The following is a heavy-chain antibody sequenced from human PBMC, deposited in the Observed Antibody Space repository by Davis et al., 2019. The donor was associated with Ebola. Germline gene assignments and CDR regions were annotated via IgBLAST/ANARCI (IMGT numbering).Heavy chain of an antibody. Sequence: PGGSLRLSCAASGFTFSSYGMHWVRQAPGKGLEWVAFIRYDGSNKYYADSVKGRFTISRDNSKNTLYLQMNSLRAEDTAVYYCAKDYSSPTYYDFWSGYLVPVEGDAFDIWGQGTMVTVSS. V-gene: IGHV3-30*02. J-gene: IGHJ3*02. CDR2: IRYDGSNK. D-gene: IGHD3-3*01. CDR1: GFTFSSYG. CDR3: AKDYSSPTYYDFWSGYLVPVEGDAFDI.